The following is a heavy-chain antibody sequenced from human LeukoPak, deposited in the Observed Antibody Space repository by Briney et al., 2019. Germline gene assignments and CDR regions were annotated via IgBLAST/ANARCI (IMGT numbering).Heavy chain of an antibody. CDR1: GGSISSYY. D-gene: IGHD2-2*01. CDR2: IYYSGST. J-gene: IGHJ4*02. V-gene: IGHV4-59*12. Sequence: MTSETLSLTCTVSGGSISSYYWSWIRQPPGKGLEWIGYIYYSGSTNYNPSLKSRVTISVDTSKNQFSLKLSSVTAADTAVYYCASRSRYCSSTSCRPLDDYWGQGTLVTVSS. CDR3: ASRSRYCSSTSCRPLDDY.